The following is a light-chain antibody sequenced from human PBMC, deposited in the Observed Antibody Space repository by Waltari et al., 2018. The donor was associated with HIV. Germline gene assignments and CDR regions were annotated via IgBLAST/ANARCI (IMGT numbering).Light chain of an antibody. CDR3: QSYDSSLSGSGV. J-gene: IGLJ3*02. Sequence: QSVLTQPPSVSGAPGQRVTISCTGRSSNIGAGYAVHWYQQLPGTAPKLLIYGNSNRPSGVPDRFSGSKSGTSASLAITGLQAEDEADYYCQSYDSSLSGSGVFGGGTKLTVL. CDR1: SSNIGAGYA. CDR2: GNS. V-gene: IGLV1-40*01.